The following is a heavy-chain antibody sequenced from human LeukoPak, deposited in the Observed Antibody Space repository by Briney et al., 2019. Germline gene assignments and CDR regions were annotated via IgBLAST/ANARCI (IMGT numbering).Heavy chain of an antibody. CDR2: ISSSSSYI. CDR3: ARAQPPDIVVVPAATGFDY. V-gene: IGHV3-21*01. D-gene: IGHD2-2*01. Sequence: GGSLRLSCAASGFAFSSYSMNWVRQAPGKGLEWVSSISSSSSYIYYADSVKGRFTISRDNAKNSLYLQMNSLRAEDTAVYYCARAQPPDIVVVPAATGFDYWGQGTLVTVSS. CDR1: GFAFSSYS. J-gene: IGHJ4*02.